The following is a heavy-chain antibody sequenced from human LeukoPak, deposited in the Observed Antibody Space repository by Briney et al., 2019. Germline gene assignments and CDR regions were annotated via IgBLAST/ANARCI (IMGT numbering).Heavy chain of an antibody. CDR3: ARPSSLYGGTSEDY. D-gene: IGHD4-23*01. CDR2: IYPGDSDT. J-gene: IGHJ4*02. V-gene: IGHV5-51*01. Sequence: GESLKISCKGSGYSFTDYWIVWVRQMPGKGLEWMGAIYPGDSDTRYSPSLDGQVTISADKSVSTTYLQWSSLQASDTAMYYCARPSSLYGGTSEDYWGQGTLVTVPS. CDR1: GYSFTDYW.